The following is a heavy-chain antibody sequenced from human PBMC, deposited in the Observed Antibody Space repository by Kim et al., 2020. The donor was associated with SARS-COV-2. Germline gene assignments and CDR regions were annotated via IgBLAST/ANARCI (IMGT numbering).Heavy chain of an antibody. J-gene: IGHJ5*02. CDR3: ARDQSLTGTIRANWFDP. Sequence: FQGRVTITADESTSTAYMELSSLRSEDTAVYYCARDQSLTGTIRANWFDPWGQGTLVTVSS. D-gene: IGHD1-7*01. V-gene: IGHV1-69*01.